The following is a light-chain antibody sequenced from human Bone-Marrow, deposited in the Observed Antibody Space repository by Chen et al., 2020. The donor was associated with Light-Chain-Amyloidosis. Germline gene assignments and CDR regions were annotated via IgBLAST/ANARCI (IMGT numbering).Light chain of an antibody. Sequence: DIVLTQSPGTRSLSPGEGANLSCRASQTISSNYLTWYQQKFGQAPRPLIYGSSSRATGIPDRFTGSGSGTDFTLTINRLEPEDFAMYYCQQYGTSPLTFGGGTKVEIK. J-gene: IGKJ4*01. V-gene: IGKV3-20*01. CDR2: GSS. CDR3: QQYGTSPLT. CDR1: QTISSNY.